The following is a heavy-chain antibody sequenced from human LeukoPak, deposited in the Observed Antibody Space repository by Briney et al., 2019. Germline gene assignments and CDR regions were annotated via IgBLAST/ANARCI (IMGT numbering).Heavy chain of an antibody. CDR1: VYTFTSHG. Sequence: GASVTVSCKASVYTFTSHGISWVRQAPGQGLEWMGWISANSGDTNYAQKFQGRVTLTTDTSTGTAYMELRSLRSDDTAVYYCARNLPGLDFWGQGTLVTVSS. CDR3: ARNLPGLDF. D-gene: IGHD1-14*01. V-gene: IGHV1-18*01. J-gene: IGHJ4*02. CDR2: ISANSGDT.